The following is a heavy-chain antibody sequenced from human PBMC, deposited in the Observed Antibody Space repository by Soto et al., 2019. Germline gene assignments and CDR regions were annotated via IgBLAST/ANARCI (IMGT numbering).Heavy chain of an antibody. Sequence: EVQLVESGGGLVQPGGSLRLSCVGSGFTYEDSAMHWVRQVSGKGLEWVSGIGWNSGSVGYVDSVKGRFTISRDKAKNSLYLQINSLRPEDTALYYCAKDRRGYYGSGSLDYWGLGTLVTVSS. V-gene: IGHV3-9*01. D-gene: IGHD3-10*01. J-gene: IGHJ4*02. CDR1: GFTYEDSA. CDR3: AKDRRGYYGSGSLDY. CDR2: IGWNSGSV.